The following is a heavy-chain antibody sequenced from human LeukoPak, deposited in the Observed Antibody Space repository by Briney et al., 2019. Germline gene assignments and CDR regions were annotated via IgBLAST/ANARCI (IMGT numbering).Heavy chain of an antibody. CDR1: GFTFSSYS. CDR2: ISSSSSTI. V-gene: IGHV3-48*01. CDR3: ARGPFDYFDY. J-gene: IGHJ4*02. Sequence: GGSLRLSCAASGFTFSSYSMNWVRQAPGKGLEWVSYISSSSSTIYYADSVKGRFTISRDDAKNSLYLQMSSLRAEDTAVYYCARGPFDYFDYWGQGTLVTVSS.